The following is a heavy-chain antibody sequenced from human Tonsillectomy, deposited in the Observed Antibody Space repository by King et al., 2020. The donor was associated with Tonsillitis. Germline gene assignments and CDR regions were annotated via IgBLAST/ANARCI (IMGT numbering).Heavy chain of an antibody. Sequence: VQLVESGGGVVQPGRSLGLSCAASRFTFSSYAMHWVRQAPGKGLEWVAVISSDGSNKYYADSVKGRFTISRDNSKNTLYLQMNSLRTEDTAVYYCARDLSRVTRQIDYYYYYGMAVWGQGTTVTVSS. V-gene: IGHV3-30-3*01. D-gene: IGHD3-10*01. J-gene: IGHJ6*02. CDR1: RFTFSSYA. CDR3: ARDLSRVTRQIDYYYYYGMAV. CDR2: ISSDGSNK.